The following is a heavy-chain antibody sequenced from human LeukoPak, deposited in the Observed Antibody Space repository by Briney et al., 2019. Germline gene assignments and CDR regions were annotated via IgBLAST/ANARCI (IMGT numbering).Heavy chain of an antibody. J-gene: IGHJ4*02. CDR1: GYTFTSYG. Sequence: ASVKVSCKASGYTFTSYGISWVRQAPGQGLEWMGWISAYNGNTNYAQKLQGRVTMTTDTSTSTAYMELRSLRSDDTAVYYCARDHCSSTSCYKRGVGLIDYWGQGTLVTVSS. V-gene: IGHV1-18*01. CDR3: ARDHCSSTSCYKRGVGLIDY. D-gene: IGHD2-2*02. CDR2: ISAYNGNT.